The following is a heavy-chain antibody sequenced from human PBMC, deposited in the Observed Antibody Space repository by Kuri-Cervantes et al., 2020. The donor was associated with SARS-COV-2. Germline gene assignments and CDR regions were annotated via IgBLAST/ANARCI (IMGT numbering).Heavy chain of an antibody. CDR2: IKKDGSEK. Sequence: GESLKISCAASGFSFSMYWMSWVRQAPGKGLEWVANIKKDGSEKYYVDSVKGRFTISRDNPKNTLYLQMNSLRAEDTAVYFCAKDPTATTEYYYAMDVWGQGTTVTVSS. J-gene: IGHJ6*02. CDR3: AKDPTATTEYYYAMDV. D-gene: IGHD1-7*01. CDR1: GFSFSMYW. V-gene: IGHV3-7*03.